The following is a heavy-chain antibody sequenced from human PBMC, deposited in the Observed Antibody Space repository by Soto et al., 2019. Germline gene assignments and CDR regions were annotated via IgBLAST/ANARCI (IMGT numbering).Heavy chain of an antibody. CDR3: ARYLAGGRGPTAVGAYYYYGMYV. CDR2: IIPILGIA. D-gene: IGHD6-13*01. J-gene: IGHJ6*02. V-gene: IGHV1-69*02. Sequence: ASVLVSCIASGGTFSSYTISWVRQAPGQTLEWMGRIIPILGIANYGQKFQGRVTITADKSTSTAYMELSSLRSEDTAVYYCARYLAGGRGPTAVGAYYYYGMYVWGQGTTVTV. CDR1: GGTFSSYT.